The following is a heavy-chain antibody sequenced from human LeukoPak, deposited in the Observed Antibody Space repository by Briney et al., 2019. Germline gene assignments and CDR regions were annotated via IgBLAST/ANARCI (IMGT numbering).Heavy chain of an antibody. CDR2: INHSGST. CDR3: ARGRATWTN. CDR1: GGSFSGYY. D-gene: IGHD3/OR15-3a*01. Sequence: SETLSLTCAVYGGSFSGYYWSWIRQPPGKGLEWIGEINHSGSTNYNPSLKSRVTISVDTSKNQFSLKLSSVTAADTAVYYCARGRATWTNWGQGTLVTVSS. J-gene: IGHJ4*02. V-gene: IGHV4-34*01.